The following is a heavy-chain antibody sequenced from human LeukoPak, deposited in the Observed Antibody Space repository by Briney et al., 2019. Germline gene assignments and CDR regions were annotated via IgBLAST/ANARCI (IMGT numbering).Heavy chain of an antibody. CDR2: ISYDGSNK. CDR3: ARDVSGSYLDY. V-gene: IGHV3-30-3*01. CDR1: GFTFSSYA. Sequence: SGGSLRLSCAASGFTFSSYAMHWVRQAPGKGLEWVAVISYDGSNKYYADSVKGRFTISRDNSKNTLYLQMNSLRAEDTAVYYCARDVSGSYLDYWGQGTLVTVSS. D-gene: IGHD1-26*01. J-gene: IGHJ4*02.